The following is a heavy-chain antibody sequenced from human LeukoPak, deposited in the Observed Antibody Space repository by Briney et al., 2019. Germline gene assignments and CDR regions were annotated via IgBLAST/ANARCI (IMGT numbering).Heavy chain of an antibody. D-gene: IGHD3-10*01. CDR1: GGTFSSYA. V-gene: IGHV1-69*04. Sequence: GASVKVSCKASGGTFSSYAISWVRQAPGQGLEWMGRIIPIFGIANYAQKFQGRVTITADKSTSTAYMEPSSLRSEDTAVYYCARGGDPDYYYYYGMDVWGQGTTVTVSS. CDR2: IIPIFGIA. CDR3: ARGGDPDYYYYYGMDV. J-gene: IGHJ6*02.